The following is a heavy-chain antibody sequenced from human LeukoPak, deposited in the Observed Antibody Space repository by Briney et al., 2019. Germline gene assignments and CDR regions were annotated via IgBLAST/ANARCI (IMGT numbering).Heavy chain of an antibody. Sequence: GGALRLSCAASGFTFSGHWMSWVRQAPGQGLEWVVNINQGGSDIYYVDSVKGRFTISRDNANHLLYLQMNSLRGEDTAVYYCTRDRSRAEDDWGQGTLVTVSS. CDR3: TRDRSRAEDD. J-gene: IGHJ4*02. CDR1: GFTFSGHW. CDR2: INQGGSDI. D-gene: IGHD1-14*01. V-gene: IGHV3-7*01.